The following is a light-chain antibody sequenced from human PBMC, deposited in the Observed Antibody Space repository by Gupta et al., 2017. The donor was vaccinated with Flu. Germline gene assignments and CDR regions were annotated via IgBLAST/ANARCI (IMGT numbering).Light chain of an antibody. CDR2: DIF. J-gene: IGLJ3*02. CDR3: LHAYSSERRV. CDR1: TGPVTSGHY. Sequence: QAVVTQEPSLTVSPGGTVTLTCGSSTGPVTSGHYPYWFQQKPGRPPVMLVYDIFNSQSSTPDRFSASFLAGNAALPLSNAEPEEDADYYYLHAYSSERRVFGGGTKLTVL. V-gene: IGLV7-46*01.